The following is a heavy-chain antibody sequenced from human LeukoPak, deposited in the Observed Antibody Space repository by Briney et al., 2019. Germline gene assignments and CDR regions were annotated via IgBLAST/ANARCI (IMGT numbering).Heavy chain of an antibody. V-gene: IGHV4-39*01. CDR1: GGSISSSSYY. CDR2: IYYSGST. D-gene: IGHD3-10*01. Sequence: PSETLSLTCTVSGGSISSSSYYWGWIRQPPGKGLEWIGSIYYSGSTYYNPSLKSRVTISVDTSKNQFSLKLGSVTAADTAVYYCARLSDLGRWARFGELWCFDYWGQGTLVTVSS. CDR3: ARLSDLGRWARFGELWCFDY. J-gene: IGHJ4*02.